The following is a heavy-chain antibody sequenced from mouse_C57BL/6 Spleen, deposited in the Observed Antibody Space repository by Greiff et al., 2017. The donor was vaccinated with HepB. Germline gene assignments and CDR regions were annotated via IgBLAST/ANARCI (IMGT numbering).Heavy chain of an antibody. D-gene: IGHD1-1*01. V-gene: IGHV1-15*01. J-gene: IGHJ2*01. CDR1: GYTFPDYE. Sequence: VQLQQSGAELVRPGASVTLSCKASGYTFPDYEMHWVKQTPVHGLEWIGTIDPETGGTAYNQKFKGKAILTADKSSSTAYMKRRSLTSEDSAVYYCTRRTTGFDYWGQGTTLTVSS. CDR3: TRRTTGFDY. CDR2: IDPETGGT.